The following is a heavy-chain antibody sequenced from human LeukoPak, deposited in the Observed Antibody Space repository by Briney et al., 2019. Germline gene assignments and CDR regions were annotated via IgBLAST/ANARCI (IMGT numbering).Heavy chain of an antibody. CDR2: INPTSGST. J-gene: IGHJ1*01. CDR3: ARADYHDTGDYSYVEYFQH. Sequence: ASMKVSCKTSGYIFNSHFLHWVRQAPGQGLEWIGGINPTSGSTRYAQKFQGRLTMTGDTSTSTVNMDLTSLTYEDTAVYYCARADYHDTGDYSYVEYFQHWGQGTLVTVSS. V-gene: IGHV1-46*02. D-gene: IGHD3-22*01. CDR1: GYIFNSHF.